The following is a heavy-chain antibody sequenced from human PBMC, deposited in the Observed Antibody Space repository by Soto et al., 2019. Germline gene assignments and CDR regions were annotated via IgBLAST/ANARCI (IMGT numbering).Heavy chain of an antibody. CDR2: IRSKANSYAT. CDR3: TELGKRDAFDI. CDR1: GFTFSGSA. J-gene: IGHJ3*02. Sequence: GGSLRLSCAASGFTFSGSAMHWVRQASGKGLEWVGRIRSKANSYATAYAASVKGRFTISRDDSKNTAYLQMNSLKTEATAVYYCTELGKRDAFDIWGQGTMVTVSS. V-gene: IGHV3-73*01. D-gene: IGHD7-27*01.